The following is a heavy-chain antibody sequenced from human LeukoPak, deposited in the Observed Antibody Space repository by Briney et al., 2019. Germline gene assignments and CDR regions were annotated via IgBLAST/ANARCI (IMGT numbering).Heavy chain of an antibody. D-gene: IGHD2-2*01. Sequence: GGSLRLSCAASGFTFSTFAMTWVRQAPGMGLEWVSSISMSNYYIYYADSVKGRFTISRDNAKNSLYLQMNSLRAEDTAVYYCARDPSPRTSYYYYYMDVWGKGTTVTVSS. CDR3: ARDPSPRTSYYYYYMDV. V-gene: IGHV3-21*01. J-gene: IGHJ6*03. CDR1: GFTFSTFA. CDR2: ISMSNYYI.